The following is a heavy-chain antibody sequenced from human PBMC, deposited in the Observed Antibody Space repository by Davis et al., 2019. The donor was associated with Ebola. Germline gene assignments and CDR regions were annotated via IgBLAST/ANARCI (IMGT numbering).Heavy chain of an antibody. Sequence: ASVKVSCKASGYTFTSYYMHWVRQAPGQGLEWMGIINPSGGSTSYAQKFQGRVTMTRDTSISTAYMELSRLRFDDTAVYYCARGRSLLYFDYWGQGTLVTVSS. V-gene: IGHV1-46*01. CDR2: INPSGGST. J-gene: IGHJ4*02. CDR1: GYTFTSYY. CDR3: ARGRSLLYFDY.